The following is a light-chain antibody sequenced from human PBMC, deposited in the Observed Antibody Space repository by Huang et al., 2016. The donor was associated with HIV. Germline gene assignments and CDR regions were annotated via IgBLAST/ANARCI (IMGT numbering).Light chain of an antibody. V-gene: IGKV3-15*01. J-gene: IGKJ1*01. CDR2: GAS. CDR3: QQYNNWPPWT. Sequence: EIVMTQSPVTLSVSPGERATLSCKASQRVSNNLAWYQPKPGQAPRLPIYGASTRATGIPARFSGSGSGTEFTLTINSLESGDFAVYYCQQYNNWPPWT. CDR1: QRVSNN.